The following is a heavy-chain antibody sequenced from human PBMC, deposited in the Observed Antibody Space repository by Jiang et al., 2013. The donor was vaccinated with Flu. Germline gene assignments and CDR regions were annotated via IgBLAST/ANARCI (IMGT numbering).Heavy chain of an antibody. CDR1: GGSISSSSYY. CDR3: ARVSTGYNWFDP. J-gene: IGHJ5*02. V-gene: IGHV4-39*01. D-gene: IGHD7-27*01. Sequence: LLKPSETLSLTCTVSGGSISSSSYYWGWIRQPPGKGLEWIGSIYYSGSTYYNPSLKSRVTISVDTSKNQFSLKLSSVTAADTAVYYCARVSTGYNWFDPWGQGTLVTVSS. CDR2: IYYSGST.